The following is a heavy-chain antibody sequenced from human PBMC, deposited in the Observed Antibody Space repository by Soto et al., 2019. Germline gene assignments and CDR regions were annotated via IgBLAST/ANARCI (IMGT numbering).Heavy chain of an antibody. CDR2: TRNKANSYTT. Sequence: HPGWSMRLSCAASGFTFSDHYMDWVRQAPGKGLEWVGRTRNKANSYTTEYAASVKGRFTISRDDSKNSLFLQMNSLKTEDTAVYYCAIELMTTVTYFDYWCQGTLVTVSS. CDR1: GFTFSDHY. V-gene: IGHV3-72*01. D-gene: IGHD4-17*01. J-gene: IGHJ4*02. CDR3: AIELMTTVTYFDY.